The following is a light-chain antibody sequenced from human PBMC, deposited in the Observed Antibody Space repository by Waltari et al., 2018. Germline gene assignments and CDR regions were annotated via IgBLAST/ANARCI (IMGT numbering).Light chain of an antibody. CDR3: HQYGLSART. Sequence: VLTQSPGTLSLSPGERATLSCRASQRGANNYLAWYQQRPGQAPRLLIYAASSRATGIPDRFSGSVSGTEFTLTISRLEPEDSAVYYCHQYGLSARTFGQGTKVEI. CDR2: AAS. J-gene: IGKJ1*01. V-gene: IGKV3-20*01. CDR1: QRGANNY.